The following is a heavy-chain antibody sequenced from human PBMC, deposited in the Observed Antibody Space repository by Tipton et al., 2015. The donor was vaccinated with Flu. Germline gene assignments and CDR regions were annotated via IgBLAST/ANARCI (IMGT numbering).Heavy chain of an antibody. CDR3: ASRDSRAWYFDY. D-gene: IGHD3-22*01. Sequence: TLSLTCTVSDDSLSSYYWSWIRQPPGKGLEWIGQVYYSGTTNYNPSLKSRVTISLDKSKNQSSLQFKSMTTADTAVYYCASRDSRAWYFDYWGHGALVTVS. CDR1: DDSLSSYY. J-gene: IGHJ4*01. CDR2: VYYSGTT. V-gene: IGHV4-59*01.